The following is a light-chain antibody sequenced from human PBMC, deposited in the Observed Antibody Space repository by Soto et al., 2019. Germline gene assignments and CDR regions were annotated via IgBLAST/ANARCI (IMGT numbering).Light chain of an antibody. V-gene: IGKV1-39*01. CDR3: HQHYSTPWT. Sequence: DIQMTQSPSSLSASVGDRVTITCRASQSISSYLNWYQQKPGKAPKLLIYAASSLQSGVPSRFSGSGSGTDFTLTISSLQPEDFATYYCHQHYSTPWTFGQGTKVETK. J-gene: IGKJ1*01. CDR1: QSISSY. CDR2: AAS.